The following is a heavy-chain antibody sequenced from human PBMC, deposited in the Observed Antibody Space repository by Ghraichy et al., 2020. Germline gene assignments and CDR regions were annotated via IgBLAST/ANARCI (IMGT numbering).Heavy chain of an antibody. J-gene: IGHJ4*02. V-gene: IGHV3-48*03. CDR2: ITSSGTTR. CDR3: ARLYSYGNGY. Sequence: GGGLGWVSYITSSGTTRYSADSVKGRFSISRDNAKNSLYLQMNSLRAEDTAVYYCARLYSYGNGYWGQGTLVTVSS. D-gene: IGHD5-18*01.